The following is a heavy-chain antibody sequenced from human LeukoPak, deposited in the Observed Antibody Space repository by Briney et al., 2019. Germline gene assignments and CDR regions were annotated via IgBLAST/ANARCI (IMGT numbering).Heavy chain of an antibody. CDR1: GFTLSHYW. D-gene: IGHD6-13*01. CDR3: ARGEQQLVEYYYGMDV. CDR2: IKTDGTTT. V-gene: IGHV3-74*03. J-gene: IGHJ6*02. Sequence: GGSLRLSCTASGFTLSHYWMHWVRQAPGKGPVWVSLIKTDGTTTTYADFVKGRFTISRDNAKNSLYLQMNSLRAEDTAVYYCARGEQQLVEYYYGMDVWGQGTTVTVSS.